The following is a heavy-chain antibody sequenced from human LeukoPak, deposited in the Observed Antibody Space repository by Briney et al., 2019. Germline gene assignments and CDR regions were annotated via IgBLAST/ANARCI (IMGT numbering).Heavy chain of an antibody. CDR2: ISSGGSTI. V-gene: IGHV3-48*03. Sequence: PGGSLRLSCAASGFTFSTYEMNWVRQAPGKGLEWVSYISSGGSTIHYTGSVKGRFTISRDNAKNSLYLQMNSLRAEDTALYYCAAHSSLRYWGQGILVTVSS. D-gene: IGHD5/OR15-5a*01. J-gene: IGHJ4*02. CDR1: GFTFSTYE. CDR3: AAHSSLRY.